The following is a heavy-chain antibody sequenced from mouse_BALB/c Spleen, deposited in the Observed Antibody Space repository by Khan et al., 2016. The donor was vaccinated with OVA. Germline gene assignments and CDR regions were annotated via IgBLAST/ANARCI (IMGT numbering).Heavy chain of an antibody. Sequence: QIQLVQSGGEVVRPGTSVKISCKASGYTFTNYWLGWVRQRPGHGLEWIGDIYPGGYFTNYTEKFKDKATLTVDTSSTTANMQLSSLTSEDSAVYFCARWATWYFDVWGAGTTVTVSS. D-gene: IGHD3-1*01. CDR2: IYPGGYFT. J-gene: IGHJ1*01. CDR3: ARWATWYFDV. V-gene: IGHV1-63*02. CDR1: GYTFTNYW.